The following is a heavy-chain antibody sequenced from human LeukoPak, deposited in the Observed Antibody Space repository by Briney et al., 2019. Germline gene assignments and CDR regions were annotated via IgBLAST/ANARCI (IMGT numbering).Heavy chain of an antibody. CDR3: ATTTSFPVVAPGGL. D-gene: IGHD4-23*01. CDR2: IKEDGSES. J-gene: IGHJ4*02. Sequence: PGGSLRLSCAASGFTFTSHWMSWVRRAPGKGLEWVALIKEDGSESHYVDSVEGRFTVSRDNAKNSLHLQMNSLRAEDTAVYYCATTTSFPVVAPGGLWGQGTLVTVSS. V-gene: IGHV3-7*02. CDR1: GFTFTSHW.